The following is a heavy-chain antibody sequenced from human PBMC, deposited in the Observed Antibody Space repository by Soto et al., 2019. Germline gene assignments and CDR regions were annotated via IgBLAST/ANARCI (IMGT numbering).Heavy chain of an antibody. J-gene: IGHJ4*02. CDR2: ISYDATTK. V-gene: IGHV3-30*18. D-gene: IGHD6-19*01. CDR1: GFTFRTYG. Sequence: GGSLRLSCAVSGFTFRTYGMHWVRQTPGEGLKWVAGISYDATTKYYADPVNGRFTTSRDQSKNKLYLQMDGLRTEDTSVYYCVKQAPAGWHFFDTWGQGTLVTVSS. CDR3: VKQAPAGWHFFDT.